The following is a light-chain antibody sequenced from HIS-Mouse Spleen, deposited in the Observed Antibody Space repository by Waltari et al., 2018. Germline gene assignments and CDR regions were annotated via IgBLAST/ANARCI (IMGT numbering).Light chain of an antibody. CDR2: KAS. V-gene: IGKV1-5*03. J-gene: IGKJ1*01. CDR1: QSISSW. Sequence: DIQMTQSPSTLSASVEDRVTITCRASQSISSWLVWYQQKPGKAPKLLIYKASSLERGVPSRFSGSGSGTEFTLTISSLQPDDFATYYCQQYNSYTWTFGQGTKVEIK. CDR3: QQYNSYTWT.